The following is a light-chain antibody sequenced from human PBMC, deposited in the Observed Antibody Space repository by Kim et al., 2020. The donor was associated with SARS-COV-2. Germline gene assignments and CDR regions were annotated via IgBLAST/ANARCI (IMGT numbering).Light chain of an antibody. Sequence: QPVLTQPPSASGTPGQSVTISCSGRTSNVGKTYVYWYQQLPGTAPRLLIYGNNQRPSGVPDRFSGSKSGTSASLAISGLRSEDEANYYCAAWDDTLSARVFGGGTKLTVL. CDR1: TSNVGKTY. V-gene: IGLV1-47*02. CDR2: GNN. CDR3: AAWDDTLSARV. J-gene: IGLJ3*02.